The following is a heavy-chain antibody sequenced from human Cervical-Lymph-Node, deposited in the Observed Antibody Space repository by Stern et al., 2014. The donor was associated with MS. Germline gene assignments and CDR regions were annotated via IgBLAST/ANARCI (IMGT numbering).Heavy chain of an antibody. D-gene: IGHD6-25*01. J-gene: IGHJ4*02. CDR3: ARDLSGQYDY. V-gene: IGHV3-74*01. CDR1: GFSFPNFW. CDR2: MNDDGSHT. Sequence: EVQLVESGGGLVQPGGSLRLSCTDSGFSFPNFWMHWVCQVPGKGLVWVSRMNDDGSHTSYADSLKGRFTISRDNSKNTLYLQMSSLRAEDSAVYYCARDLSGQYDYWGQGALVTVSS.